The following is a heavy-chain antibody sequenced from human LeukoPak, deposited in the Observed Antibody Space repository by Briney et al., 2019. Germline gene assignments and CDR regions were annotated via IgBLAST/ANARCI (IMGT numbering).Heavy chain of an antibody. V-gene: IGHV4-30-2*01. CDR3: ARDQAATDNWFDP. Sequence: SETLSLTCAVSGGSISSGGYSWSWIRQPPGKGLEWIGYIYHSGSTNYNPSLKSRVTISVDTSKNQFSLKLSSVTAANTAVYYCARDQAATDNWFDPWGQGTLVTVSS. J-gene: IGHJ5*02. CDR1: GGSISSGGYS. CDR2: IYHSGST. D-gene: IGHD2-15*01.